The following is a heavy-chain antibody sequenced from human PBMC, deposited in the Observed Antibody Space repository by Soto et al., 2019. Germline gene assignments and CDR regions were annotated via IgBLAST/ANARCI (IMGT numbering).Heavy chain of an antibody. J-gene: IGHJ4*02. CDR2: VWYDGTNK. V-gene: IGHV3-33*01. D-gene: IGHD6-19*01. Sequence: GGSLRLSCAASGFDFSSFGMHWVRQAPGKGLEWVAVVWYDGTNKYYADSVKGRFTISRDNSKHTLYLQMDSLRAEDTAVYYCARDWGIGVATPYYFDSWGRGALVTVSS. CDR1: GFDFSSFG. CDR3: ARDWGIGVATPYYFDS.